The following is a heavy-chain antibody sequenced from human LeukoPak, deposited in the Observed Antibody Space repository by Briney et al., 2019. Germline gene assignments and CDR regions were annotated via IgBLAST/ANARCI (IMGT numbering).Heavy chain of an antibody. D-gene: IGHD3-9*01. V-gene: IGHV3-30*02. CDR2: LRYDGSNQ. Sequence: GGSLRLSCEASGFTFMRNGMHWVRQAPGKGLEWVAFLRYDGSNQYYADSVQGRFTISRDNSKNTLYLQMYSLRAEDTAVYYCARDDPHYDILTGYYPIDSWGQGTLVTVSS. CDR1: GFTFMRNG. J-gene: IGHJ4*02. CDR3: ARDDPHYDILTGYYPIDS.